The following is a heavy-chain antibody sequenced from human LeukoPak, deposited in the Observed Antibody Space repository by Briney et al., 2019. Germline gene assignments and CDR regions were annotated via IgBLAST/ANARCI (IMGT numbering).Heavy chain of an antibody. D-gene: IGHD2-8*01. CDR1: GFTVSSNY. J-gene: IGHJ6*02. CDR3: ASVHYYGMEV. V-gene: IGHV3-53*01. Sequence: GGSLRLSCAASGFTVSSNYMSWVRQAPGKGLEWVSLIYSGGNTFYADSVKGRFTISRDNSKNTLYLQMISLRAEDTAVYYCASVHYYGMEVWGQGTTVTVSS. CDR2: IYSGGNT.